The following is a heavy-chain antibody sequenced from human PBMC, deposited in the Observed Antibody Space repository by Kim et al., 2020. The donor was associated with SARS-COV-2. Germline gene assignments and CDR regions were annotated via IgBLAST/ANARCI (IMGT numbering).Heavy chain of an antibody. CDR2: IIPIFGTA. CDR1: GGTFSSYA. V-gene: IGHV1-69*13. CDR3: ADAYCGGDCYKRYYYYYGMDV. D-gene: IGHD2-21*01. Sequence: SVKVSCKASGGTFSSYAISWVRQAPGQGLEWMGGIIPIFGTANYAQKFQGRVTITADESTSTAYMELSSLRSEDTAVYYCADAYCGGDCYKRYYYYYGMDVWGQGTTVTVSS. J-gene: IGHJ6*02.